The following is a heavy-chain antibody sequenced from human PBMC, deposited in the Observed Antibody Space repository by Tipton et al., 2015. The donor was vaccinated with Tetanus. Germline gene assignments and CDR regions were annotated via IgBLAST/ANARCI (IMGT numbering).Heavy chain of an antibody. CDR2: IYYSGST. J-gene: IGHJ6*02. CDR1: GGSISSGGYY. D-gene: IGHD6-13*01. CDR3: ARDGAAAGTGYGMDV. V-gene: IGHV4-31*03. Sequence: PSWTLSLTCTVSGGSISSGGYYWSWIRQHPGKGLEWIGYIYYSGSTYYNPSLKSRVTISVDTSKNQFSLKLSSVTAADTAVYYCARDGAAAGTGYGMDVWGQGTTVTVSS.